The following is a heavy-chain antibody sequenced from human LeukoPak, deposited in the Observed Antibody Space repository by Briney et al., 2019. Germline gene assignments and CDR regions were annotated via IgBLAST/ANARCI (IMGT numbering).Heavy chain of an antibody. Sequence: GGSLRLSCAASGFTFSSYAMHWVRQAPGKGLEWVAVISYHGSNRYYADSVKGRFTISRDNSKNMLYLQMNSLRAEDTAVYYCARDQGAAEFDYWGQGTLVTVSS. J-gene: IGHJ4*02. D-gene: IGHD6-13*01. CDR1: GFTFSSYA. V-gene: IGHV3-30*14. CDR3: ARDQGAAEFDY. CDR2: ISYHGSNR.